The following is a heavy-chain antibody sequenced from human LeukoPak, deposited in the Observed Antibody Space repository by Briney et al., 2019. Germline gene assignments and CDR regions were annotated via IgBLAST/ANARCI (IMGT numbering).Heavy chain of an antibody. CDR1: GFTFGSYS. CDR2: IWKNSGIM. D-gene: IGHD2-15*01. Sequence: GGSLRLSCAASGFTFGSYSMNWVRQAPGKGLEWVSSIWKNSGIMYYIDSVKGRFTISRDNAKNSMYLQMNSLRAEDTAVYYCARSSMVDANDAFDIWGQGTMVTVSS. CDR3: ARSSMVDANDAFDI. J-gene: IGHJ3*02. V-gene: IGHV3-21*01.